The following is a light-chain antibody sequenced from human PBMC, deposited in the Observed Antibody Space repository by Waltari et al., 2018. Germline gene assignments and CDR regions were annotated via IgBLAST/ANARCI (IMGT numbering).Light chain of an antibody. V-gene: IGLV2-14*01. CDR2: EVS. Sequence: QSALTQPASVSGSPGQSITISCSGTDSDVGAYDFVSWYQQHPGKAPHLIIYEVSNRPSGSSTHFSSSKSGSTASLTISGLQAEEEADYYCSSYTTSSAPEVFGTGTRVTVL. CDR1: DSDVGAYDF. CDR3: SSYTTSSAPEV. J-gene: IGLJ1*01.